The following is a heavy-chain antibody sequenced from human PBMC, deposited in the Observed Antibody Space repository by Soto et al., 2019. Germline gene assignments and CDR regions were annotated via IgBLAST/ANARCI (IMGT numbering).Heavy chain of an antibody. CDR3: ARVPDY. Sequence: QLQLQESGSGLVKPSQTLSLTCAVSGGSISSGGYSWSWIRQPPGKGLEWIGYIYHSGSTYYNPTLKGRVTITVDRSKNPFPLKPNSVTAAGKAGYYCARVPDYWGQGTLVTVSS. J-gene: IGHJ4*02. CDR2: IYHSGST. V-gene: IGHV4-30-2*01. CDR1: GGSISSGGYS.